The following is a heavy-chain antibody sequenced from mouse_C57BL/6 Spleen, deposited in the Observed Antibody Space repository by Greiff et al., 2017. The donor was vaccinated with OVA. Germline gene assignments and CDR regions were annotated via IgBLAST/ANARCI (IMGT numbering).Heavy chain of an antibody. D-gene: IGHD2-4*01. J-gene: IGHJ4*01. CDR2: IDPANGNT. Sequence: VQLQQSVAELVRPGASVKLSCTASGFNIKNTYMHWVKQRPEQGLEWIGRIDPANGNTKYAPKFPGKATITADTSSNTAYLQRRSRMSEETAIYDWSRGWDYDVDAMDYWGQGTTVTVSS. CDR3: SRGWDYDVDAMDY. CDR1: GFNIKNTY. V-gene: IGHV14-3*01.